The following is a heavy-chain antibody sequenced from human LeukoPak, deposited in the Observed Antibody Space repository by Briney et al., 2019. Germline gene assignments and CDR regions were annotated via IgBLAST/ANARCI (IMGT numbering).Heavy chain of an antibody. J-gene: IGHJ4*02. Sequence: SETLSLTCTVSGASISSYFWSWIRQPPGKGLEWIGYVYDSGSTNYNPSLKSRVTISVDTSKNHFSLKLSSVTAVDTAVYYCARATYGDYWGQGTLVTVSS. CDR2: VYDSGST. CDR1: GASISSYF. CDR3: ARATYGDY. D-gene: IGHD4-17*01. V-gene: IGHV4-59*01.